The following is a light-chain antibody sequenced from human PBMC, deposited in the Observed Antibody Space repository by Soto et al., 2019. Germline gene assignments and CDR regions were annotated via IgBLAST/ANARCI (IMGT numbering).Light chain of an antibody. Sequence: DIQMTQCPSSLSASVGDRGTITCRASQGISNYLAWYQQKPGKAPKLLISDAYTLQSGVPSRFSGSGSGAEFTLTISSLHPEDVATYYCQFYKGAPLLTLGHGNKVD. V-gene: IGKV1-27*01. CDR1: QGISNY. CDR2: DAY. CDR3: QFYKGAPLLT. J-gene: IGKJ3*01.